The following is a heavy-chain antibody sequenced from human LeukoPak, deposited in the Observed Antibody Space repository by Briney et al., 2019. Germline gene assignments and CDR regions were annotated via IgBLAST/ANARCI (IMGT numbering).Heavy chain of an antibody. CDR2: INPSGGST. J-gene: IGHJ5*02. Sequence: ASVKVSCKASGYTFTSYYMHWVRQAPGQGLEWMGIINPSGGSTSYAQKFQGRVTMARDTSTSTVYMELSSLRSEDTAVYYCARSTVNNWFDPWGQGTLVTVSS. V-gene: IGHV1-46*01. CDR3: ARSTVNNWFDP. CDR1: GYTFTSYY.